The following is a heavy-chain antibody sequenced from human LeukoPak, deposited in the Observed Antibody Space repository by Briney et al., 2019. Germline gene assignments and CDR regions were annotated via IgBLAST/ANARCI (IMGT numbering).Heavy chain of an antibody. CDR3: VRHSPYTSGWPFDY. J-gene: IGHJ4*02. D-gene: IGHD6-19*01. CDR1: GYSFTSYW. V-gene: IGHV5-51*01. Sequence: PGESLKISCKGSGYSFTSYWIGWVRQMPGKGLEWMGIMYLGDSDIRYSPSFQGQVTISADKSISTAYLQWSSLKASDTAMYYCVRHSPYTSGWPFDYWGQGTLVTVSS. CDR2: MYLGDSDI.